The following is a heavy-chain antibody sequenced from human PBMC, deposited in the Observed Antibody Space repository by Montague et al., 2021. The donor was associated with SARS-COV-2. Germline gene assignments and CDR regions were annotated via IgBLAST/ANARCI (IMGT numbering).Heavy chain of an antibody. D-gene: IGHD2-15*01. CDR2: VYYSGTA. V-gene: IGHV4-39*02. CDR1: GDAIIDAHYY. Sequence: SETLSLTCTVSGDAIIDAHYYWGWIRQPPGKGLEWIGNVYYSGTAYHNPSLKSRVTISPDTSKNQFSLMLTSVTAADTAMYFCAREVNSGGTLNWWDSWGQGTLVTVSS. CDR3: AREVNSGGTLNWWDS. J-gene: IGHJ5*01.